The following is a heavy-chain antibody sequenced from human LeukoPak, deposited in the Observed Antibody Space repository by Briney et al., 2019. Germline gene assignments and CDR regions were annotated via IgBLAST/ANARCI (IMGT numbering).Heavy chain of an antibody. CDR2: ISGSTSGT. J-gene: IGHJ4*02. D-gene: IGHD6-19*01. CDR3: AKASSGTSSGSSN. CDR1: GFTFSSSA. V-gene: IGHV3-23*01. Sequence: PGGSLRLSCAASGFTFSSSAMSWVRQAPGKGLEWVSTISGSTSGTYYADSVKGRFTISGDNSKNTLYLQMNGLRAEDTAVYYCAKASSGTSSGSSNWGQGTLVTVSS.